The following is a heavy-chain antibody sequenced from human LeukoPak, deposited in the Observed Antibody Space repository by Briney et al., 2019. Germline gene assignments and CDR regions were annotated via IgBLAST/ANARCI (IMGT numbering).Heavy chain of an antibody. Sequence: SETLSLTCTVSGGSISSYYWSWIRQPPGKGLERIGYIYYSGSTNYNPSLKSRVTISVDTSKNQFSLKLSSVTAADTAVYYCARLHAGRYFDYWGQGTLVTVSS. J-gene: IGHJ4*02. CDR1: GGSISSYY. D-gene: IGHD1-26*01. CDR3: ARLHAGRYFDY. CDR2: IYYSGST. V-gene: IGHV4-59*08.